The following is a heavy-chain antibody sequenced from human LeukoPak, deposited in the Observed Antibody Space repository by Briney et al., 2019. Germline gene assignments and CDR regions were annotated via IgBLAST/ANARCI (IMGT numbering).Heavy chain of an antibody. CDR1: GFTFSSYS. V-gene: IGHV3-48*01. J-gene: IGHJ4*02. D-gene: IGHD2-15*01. Sequence: GGSLRLSCAASGFTFSSYSMNWVRQAPGKGLEWVSYISSSSSTIYYADSVKGRFTISRDNAKNSLYLQMNSLRAEDTAVYYCARGVTAAANDYWGQGTPVTVSS. CDR2: ISSSSSTI. CDR3: ARGVTAAANDY.